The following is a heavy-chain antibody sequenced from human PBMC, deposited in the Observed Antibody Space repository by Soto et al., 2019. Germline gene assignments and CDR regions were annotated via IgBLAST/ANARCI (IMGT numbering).Heavy chain of an antibody. D-gene: IGHD1-7*01. CDR1: GGTFLSSS. V-gene: IGHV1-69*08. CDR3: ARDGGITGTTEGYFDY. J-gene: IGHJ4*02. Sequence: QVQLVQSGAEVKKPGSSVKVSCKASGGTFLSSSFSWVRQAPGQRLEWMGRITPFLGTPNYAQQFHGRVTIIADKSTSTVYMELTSLSSEDTVVYYCARDGGITGTTEGYFDYWGQGTLVTVSS. CDR2: ITPFLGTP.